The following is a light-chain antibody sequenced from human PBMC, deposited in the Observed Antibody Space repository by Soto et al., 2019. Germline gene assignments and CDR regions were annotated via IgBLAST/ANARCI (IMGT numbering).Light chain of an antibody. V-gene: IGKV3-11*01. CDR1: QSVSTS. J-gene: IGKJ4*01. CDR2: DVS. CDR3: QERSNWPRLT. Sequence: EIVLTQSPATLSLSPGERATLPCRASQSVSTSLAWYQQRPGQAPRLLIYDVSKRAAGVPARFSGSGSGTEFPLPISNLEPVDFAIYYFQERSNWPRLTFGGGTTVEIK.